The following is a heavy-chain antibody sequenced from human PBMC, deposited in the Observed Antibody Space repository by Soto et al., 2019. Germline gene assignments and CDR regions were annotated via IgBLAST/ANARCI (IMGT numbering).Heavy chain of an antibody. V-gene: IGHV3-48*01. Sequence: EVQLVESGGGLVEPGVSLRLSGAASGFTFSSYSMNWVREAPGKGLERISYNTKSSRTIYYADSVKGRFNISRDNAKNTLELQMNSLRAEDTAVYYCTRDHGYGYGMDVWGQGTTVTVSS. J-gene: IGHJ6*02. CDR2: NTKSSRTI. CDR1: GFTFSSYS. CDR3: TRDHGYGYGMDV. D-gene: IGHD5-12*01.